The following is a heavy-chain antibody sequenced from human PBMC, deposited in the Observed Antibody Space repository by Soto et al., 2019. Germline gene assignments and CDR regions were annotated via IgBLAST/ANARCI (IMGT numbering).Heavy chain of an antibody. D-gene: IGHD3-9*01. CDR2: IYYRGNA. CDR3: ARLEGLATISYYFDF. Sequence: PSCRLPLTGSVSDDSVNSDKDYWGWIRQPPGKGLEWIGSIYYRGNAYYNPSLQTRVTISLDKSKSQFSLKLNSVTAADSAVYFCARLEGLATISYYFDFWGPGALVTVSS. CDR1: DDSVNSDKDY. J-gene: IGHJ4*02. V-gene: IGHV4-39*01.